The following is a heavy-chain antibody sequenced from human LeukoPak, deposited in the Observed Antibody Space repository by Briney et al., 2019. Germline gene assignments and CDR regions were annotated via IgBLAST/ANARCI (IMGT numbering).Heavy chain of an antibody. V-gene: IGHV1-8*01. CDR3: ASVTSMYLSLYYFDY. CDR2: MNPNSGNT. D-gene: IGHD2/OR15-2a*01. CDR1: GYTFTSYD. J-gene: IGHJ4*02. Sequence: GASVKVSCKASGYTFTSYDINWVRQATGQGLEWMGWMNPNSGNTDYAQKFQGRVTMTRDTSISTAYMELSRLRSDDTAVYYCASVTSMYLSLYYFDYWGQGTLVTVPS.